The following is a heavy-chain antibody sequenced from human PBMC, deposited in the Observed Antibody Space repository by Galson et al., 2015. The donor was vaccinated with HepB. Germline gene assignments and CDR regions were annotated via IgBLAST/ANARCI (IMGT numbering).Heavy chain of an antibody. D-gene: IGHD2-2*01. Sequence: SVKVSCKVSGYTLTELSMHWVRQAPGKGLEWMGGFDPEDGETIYAQKFQGRVTMTEDTSTDTAYMELSSLRSEDTAVYYCATDRNPGCSSTSYYWDRAFDIWGQGTMVTVSS. CDR1: GYTLTELS. CDR2: FDPEDGET. CDR3: ATDRNPGCSSTSYYWDRAFDI. J-gene: IGHJ3*02. V-gene: IGHV1-24*01.